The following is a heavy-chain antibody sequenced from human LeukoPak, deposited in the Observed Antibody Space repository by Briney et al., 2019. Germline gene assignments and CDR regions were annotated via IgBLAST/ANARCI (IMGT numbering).Heavy chain of an antibody. J-gene: IGHJ4*02. V-gene: IGHV1-69*04. CDR1: GGTFSSYA. D-gene: IGHD2-15*01. Sequence: SVKVSCKASGGTFSSYAISWVRQAPGQGLEWMGRTIPILGIANYAQKFQGRVTITADKSTSTAYMELSSLRSEDTAVYYCARERYCSGGSCYSVPFDYWGQGTLVTVSS. CDR2: TIPILGIA. CDR3: ARERYCSGGSCYSVPFDY.